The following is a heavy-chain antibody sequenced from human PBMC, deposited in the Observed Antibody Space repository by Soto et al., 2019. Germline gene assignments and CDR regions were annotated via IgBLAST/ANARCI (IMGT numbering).Heavy chain of an antibody. D-gene: IGHD4-17*01. CDR1: GGSISSGGYS. CDR2: IYHSGST. V-gene: IGHV4-30-2*01. CDR3: ARELDGDSDY. J-gene: IGHJ4*02. Sequence: SETLSLTCAVSGGSISSGGYSWSWIRQPPGKGLEWIGYIYHSGSTYYNPSLKSRVTISVDRSKNQFSLKLSSVTAADTAVYYCARELDGDSDYCGQGTLVTVSS.